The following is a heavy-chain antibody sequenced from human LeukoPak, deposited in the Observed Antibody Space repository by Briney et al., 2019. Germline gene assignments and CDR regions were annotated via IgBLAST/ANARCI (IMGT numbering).Heavy chain of an antibody. V-gene: IGHV3-7*01. CDR1: GFIFSTYY. D-gene: IGHD2-8*01. CDR3: ARERYCTTVTSYVGVPFDY. J-gene: IGHJ4*02. CDR2: IKQDGSEN. Sequence: GGSLRLSCAASGFIFSTYYMTSVRQAPGKGLEWVAGIKQDGSENYYVDSVKGRFTISRDNSKNSLYLQMNSLRAEDTAVYFCARERYCTTVTSYVGVPFDYWGQGTLVTVSS.